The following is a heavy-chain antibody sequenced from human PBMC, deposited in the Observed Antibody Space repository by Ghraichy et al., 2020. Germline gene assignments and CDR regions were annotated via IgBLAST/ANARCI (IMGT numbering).Heavy chain of an antibody. V-gene: IGHV3-21*05. Sequence: GGSLRLSCVVSGFTLTNYSMNWVRQAPGKGLEWLSYISSISSIYYADSVRGRFTIFRDNAKNSLYLQMNSLRAEDTAVYYCARGDWNYLFDYWGQGTLVTVSS. D-gene: IGHD1-7*01. CDR3: ARGDWNYLFDY. J-gene: IGHJ4*02. CDR2: ISSISSI. CDR1: GFTLTNYS.